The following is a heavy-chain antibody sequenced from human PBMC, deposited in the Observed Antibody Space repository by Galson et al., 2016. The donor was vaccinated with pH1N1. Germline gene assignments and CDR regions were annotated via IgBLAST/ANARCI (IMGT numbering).Heavy chain of an antibody. J-gene: IGHJ3*02. CDR1: GFTFSNYA. Sequence: SLRLSCAASGFTFSNYAMSWVRQAPGKGLEWVSALSGSGDSAFYADSVKGRFTISRDNSKNTLFLQMNSLRAEDTAVYYCAKDQNKWLRLLDVFDTWGQGTMVTVSS. CDR2: LSGSGDSA. CDR3: AKDQNKWLRLLDVFDT. V-gene: IGHV3-23*01. D-gene: IGHD5-12*01.